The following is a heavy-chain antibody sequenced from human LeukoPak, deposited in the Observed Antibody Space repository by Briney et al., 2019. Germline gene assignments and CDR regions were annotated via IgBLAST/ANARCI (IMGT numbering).Heavy chain of an antibody. CDR3: ARDRGSFYYYMDV. D-gene: IGHD3-10*01. J-gene: IGHJ6*03. V-gene: IGHV1-3*01. Sequence: KFQGRVTITRDTSASTAYMELSSLRSEDTAVYYCARDRGSFYYYMDVWGKGTTVTVSS.